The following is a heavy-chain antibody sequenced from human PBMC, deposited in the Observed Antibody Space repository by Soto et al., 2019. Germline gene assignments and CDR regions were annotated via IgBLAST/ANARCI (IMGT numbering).Heavy chain of an antibody. D-gene: IGHD2-21*01. Sequence: QVQLQESGPGLVKPSKTLSLTCTVSGGSISGYYWSWFRQTPGKGLEWIASVYYSGSTNYNPALKSRVAISVDTSKTPFSLKLSSVTAAVSAVDFCARHSNYSRKSFDYWGQGSLVTVSS. CDR3: ARHSNYSRKSFDY. CDR1: GGSISGYY. CDR2: VYYSGST. V-gene: IGHV4-59*08. J-gene: IGHJ4*02.